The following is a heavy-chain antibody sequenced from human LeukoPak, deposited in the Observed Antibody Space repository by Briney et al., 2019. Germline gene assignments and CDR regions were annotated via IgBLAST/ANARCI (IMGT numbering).Heavy chain of an antibody. CDR3: ARDVYYDSSGYNYFDY. V-gene: IGHV3-33*08. D-gene: IGHD3-22*01. J-gene: IGHJ4*02. CDR2: IWYDGSNK. CDR1: GFTFSSYG. Sequence: GGSLRLSCAASGFTFSSYGMHWVRQAPGKGLEWVAVIWYDGSNKYYADSVKGRFTISRDNSRNTLYLQMNSLRAEDTAVYYCARDVYYDSSGYNYFDYWGQGTLVTVSS.